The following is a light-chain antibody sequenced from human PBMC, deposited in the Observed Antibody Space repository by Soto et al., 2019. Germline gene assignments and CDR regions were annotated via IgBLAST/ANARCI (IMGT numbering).Light chain of an antibody. CDR1: QGISSY. CDR2: AAS. J-gene: IGKJ1*01. Sequence: DIQLTQSPSFLSASVGDRVTITRRASQGISSYLAWYQQKPGKAPKLLIYAASTLQSGVPSRFSGSGSGTEFTLTISSLQPEDFATYYCQQLNSYPFGQGTKVEIK. V-gene: IGKV1-9*01. CDR3: QQLNSYP.